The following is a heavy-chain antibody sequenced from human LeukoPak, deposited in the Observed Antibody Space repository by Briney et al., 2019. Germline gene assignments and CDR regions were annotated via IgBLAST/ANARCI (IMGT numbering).Heavy chain of an antibody. CDR1: GGSISSSNW. CDR2: INHSGST. V-gene: IGHV4-4*02. CDR3: ASRSGYYDY. Sequence: SETLSLTCAVSGGSISSSNWWSWVRQPPGKGLEWIGEINHSGSTNYNPSLKSRVTISVDTSKNQFSLKLSSVTAADTAVYYCASRSGYYDYWGQGTLVTVSS. J-gene: IGHJ4*02. D-gene: IGHD3-22*01.